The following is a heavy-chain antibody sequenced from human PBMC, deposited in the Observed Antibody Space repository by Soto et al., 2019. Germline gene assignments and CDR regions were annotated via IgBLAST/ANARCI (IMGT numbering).Heavy chain of an antibody. D-gene: IGHD5-12*01. V-gene: IGHV1-18*04. CDR1: GYTFTSYG. J-gene: IGHJ6*02. Sequence: ASVKVSCKASGYTFTSYGISWVRQAPGHGLEWMGWISAYNGNTNYAQKVQGRVTMTTDTSTSTDYMELRSLRSDDTAMYYCARVPRGYSGYYCGDYYSGMDVWRQGTTVTVSS. CDR3: ARVPRGYSGYYCGDYYSGMDV. CDR2: ISAYNGNT.